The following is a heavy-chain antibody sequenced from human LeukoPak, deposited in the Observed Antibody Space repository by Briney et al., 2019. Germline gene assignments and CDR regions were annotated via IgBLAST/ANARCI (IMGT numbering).Heavy chain of an antibody. Sequence: WASVKVSCKASGYTFTSYDINWVRQATGQGLEWMGWMNPNSGNTGYAQKFQGRVTMTRNTSISTAYMELSSLRSEDTAVYYCARGLIWFGAHAFDIWGQGTMVTVSS. CDR2: MNPNSGNT. V-gene: IGHV1-8*01. J-gene: IGHJ3*02. CDR1: GYTFTSYD. D-gene: IGHD3-10*01. CDR3: ARGLIWFGAHAFDI.